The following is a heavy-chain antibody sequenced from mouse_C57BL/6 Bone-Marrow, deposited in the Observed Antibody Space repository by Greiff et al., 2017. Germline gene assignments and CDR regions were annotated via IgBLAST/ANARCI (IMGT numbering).Heavy chain of an antibody. CDR1: GYTFTDYN. D-gene: IGHD2-4*01. Sequence: EVQLQQSGPELVKPGASVKIPCKASGYTFTDYNMDWVKQSHGKSLEWIGDINPNNGGTIYNQKFKGKATLTVDKSSSTAYMRLRSLTSEDTAVYYCARSGYDYGWFAYWGQGTLVTVSA. J-gene: IGHJ3*01. V-gene: IGHV1-18*01. CDR2: INPNNGGT. CDR3: ARSGYDYGWFAY.